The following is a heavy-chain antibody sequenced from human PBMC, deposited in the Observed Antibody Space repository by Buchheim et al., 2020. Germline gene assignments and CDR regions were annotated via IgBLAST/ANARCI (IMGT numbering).Heavy chain of an antibody. CDR2: IIPIFGTA. CDR3: ARGFSYGDSRGALGY. V-gene: IGHV1-69*01. CDR1: GDTFSTYV. Sequence: QVQLVQSGAEVKKPGSSVKVSCKASGDTFSTYVISWVRQAPGQGLDWMGGIIPIFGTANYAQKFQGRVTITADESTTTAYMELSSLRSEDTGVYFCARGFSYGDSRGALGYWGQGTL. D-gene: IGHD4-17*01. J-gene: IGHJ4*02.